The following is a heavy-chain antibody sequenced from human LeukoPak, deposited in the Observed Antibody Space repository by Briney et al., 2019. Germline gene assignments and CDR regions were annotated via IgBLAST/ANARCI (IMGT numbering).Heavy chain of an antibody. CDR1: GFTFDDYG. J-gene: IGHJ6*03. CDR3: ARADIVVVVAADPYYYYMDV. Sequence: GGSLRLSCAASGFTFDDYGMSWVRQAPGKGLEWVSGINWNGGSTGYADSVKGRFTISRDNAKYSLYLQMNSLRAEDTALYYCARADIVVVVAADPYYYYMDVWGKGTTVTVSS. V-gene: IGHV3-20*04. CDR2: INWNGGST. D-gene: IGHD2-15*01.